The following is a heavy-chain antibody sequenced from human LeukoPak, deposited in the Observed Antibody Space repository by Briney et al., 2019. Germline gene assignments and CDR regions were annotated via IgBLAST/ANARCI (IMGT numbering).Heavy chain of an antibody. J-gene: IGHJ3*02. CDR2: INPNSGGT. CDR3: ARAVLRLGELSFRGSRYPPDAFDI. Sequence: GASVKVSCKASGYTFTGYYMHWVRQAPGQGLEWMGWINPNSGGTNYAQKLQGRVTMTTDTSTSTAYMELRSLRSDDTAVYYCARAVLRLGELSFRGSRYPPDAFDIWGQGTMVTVSS. D-gene: IGHD3-16*02. V-gene: IGHV1-2*02. CDR1: GYTFTGYY.